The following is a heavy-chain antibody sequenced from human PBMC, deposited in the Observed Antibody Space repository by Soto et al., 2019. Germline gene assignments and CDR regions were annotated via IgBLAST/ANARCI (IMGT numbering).Heavy chain of an antibody. CDR2: ITKNGGGT. CDR1: GFSFSTYA. D-gene: IGHD1-1*01. V-gene: IGHV3-23*01. CDR3: AKGSWKGDF. J-gene: IGHJ4*02. Sequence: EEQLLESGGGLAQPGGSLRLSCAASGFSFSTYALHWVPQAPGKGLEWVSGITKNGGGTYYAEFVKGRFTISRDNSQNTLYLQMDSLRVEDTALYYCAKGSWKGDFWGQGTLVTVSS.